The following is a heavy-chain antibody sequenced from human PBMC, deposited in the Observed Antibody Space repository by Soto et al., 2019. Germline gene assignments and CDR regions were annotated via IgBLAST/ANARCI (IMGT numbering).Heavy chain of an antibody. V-gene: IGHV4-30-2*01. CDR2: IYHSGST. CDR3: ARDRSYEGQPYYFDY. CDR1: GGSISGGGYS. J-gene: IGHJ4*02. D-gene: IGHD5-12*01. Sequence: SETLSLTCAVSGGSISGGGYSWSWIRQPPGKGLEWIGYIYHSGSTYYNPSLKSRVTISVDRSKNQFSLKLSSVTAADTAVYYCARDRSYEGQPYYFDYWGQGTLVTVSS.